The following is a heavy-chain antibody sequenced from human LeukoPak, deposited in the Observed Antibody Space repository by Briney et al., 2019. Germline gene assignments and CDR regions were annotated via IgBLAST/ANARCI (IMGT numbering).Heavy chain of an antibody. CDR3: ATTDGREPF. CDR2: MYYSGST. Sequence: SGTLSLTCAVSGGSISSSSWWSWVRQPPGKGLEWIGSMYYSGSTYYNPSLKSRVTVSIDTSKNQFSLKLSSLTAADTAVYYCATTDGREPFWGQGTLVTVSS. CDR1: GGSISSSSW. J-gene: IGHJ4*02. D-gene: IGHD1-14*01. V-gene: IGHV4-4*02.